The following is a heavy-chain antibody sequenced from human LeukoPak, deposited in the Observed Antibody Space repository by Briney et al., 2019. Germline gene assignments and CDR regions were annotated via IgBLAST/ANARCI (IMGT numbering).Heavy chain of an antibody. CDR2: ISGSGGST. J-gene: IGHJ6*02. Sequence: QPGGSLRLSCAASGFRFSSYAMSWVRQAPGKGLEWVSAISGSGGSTYYADSVKGRFTISRDNSKNTLYLQMNSLRAEDTAVYYCAKGARSGPYDYYAMDVWGQGTTVAVSS. CDR1: GFRFSSYA. CDR3: AKGARSGPYDYYAMDV. V-gene: IGHV3-23*01. D-gene: IGHD6-19*01.